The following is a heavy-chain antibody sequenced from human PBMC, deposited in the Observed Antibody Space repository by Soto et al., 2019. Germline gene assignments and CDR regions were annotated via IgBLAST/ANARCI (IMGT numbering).Heavy chain of an antibody. CDR2: IIPIFGTA. D-gene: IGHD2-2*01. V-gene: IGHV1-69*01. Sequence: QVQLVQSGAEVKKPGSSVKVSCKASGGTFSSYAISWVRQAPGQGLEWMGGIIPIFGTANYAQKFQGRVTSTADESTSTAYMELSRLRSEDTAVYYCARDFKVPHSSTSCPGPCYYYYGMDVWGQGTTVTVSS. CDR3: ARDFKVPHSSTSCPGPCYYYYGMDV. CDR1: GGTFSSYA. J-gene: IGHJ6*02.